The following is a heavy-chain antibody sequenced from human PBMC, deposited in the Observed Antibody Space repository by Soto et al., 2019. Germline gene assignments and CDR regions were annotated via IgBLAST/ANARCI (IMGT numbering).Heavy chain of an antibody. CDR1: GFTFSNAW. CDR3: TTGRLRYINWLSDHRSRYYGMDV. V-gene: IGHV3-15*07. D-gene: IGHD3-9*01. J-gene: IGHJ6*02. Sequence: EVQLVESGGGLVKPGGSLRLSCAASGFTFSNAWMNWVRQAPGKGLEWVGRIKSKTDGGTTDYAAPVKGRFTISRDDSKNTMYLQMNSLKTEDTAVYYCTTGRLRYINWLSDHRSRYYGMDVWGQGNTVTVSS. CDR2: IKSKTDGGTT.